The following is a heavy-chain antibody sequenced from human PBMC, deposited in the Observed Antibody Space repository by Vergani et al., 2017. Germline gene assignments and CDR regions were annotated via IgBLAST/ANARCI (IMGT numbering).Heavy chain of an antibody. V-gene: IGHV3-43D*04. CDR3: AKSDNWNDIDA. J-gene: IGHJ1*01. Sequence: EVQLLESGGDLVQPGGSLRLSCAASGFTFDDYAMYWIRQSPGKGLEWVSLINWDGETTYYADSVEGRFTISRDNSKESLYLQMTSLRAEDTAFYYCAKSDNWNDIDAWGQGTLVTVSS. D-gene: IGHD1-20*01. CDR1: GFTFDDYA. CDR2: INWDGETT.